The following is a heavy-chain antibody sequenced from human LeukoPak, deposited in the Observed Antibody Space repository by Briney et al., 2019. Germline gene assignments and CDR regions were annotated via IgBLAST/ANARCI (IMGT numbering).Heavy chain of an antibody. CDR2: IHYDGSNK. CDR3: AKDPRDHSYGWSWRYFDY. J-gene: IGHJ4*02. D-gene: IGHD5-18*01. V-gene: IGHV3-30*02. CDR1: GLTFSSYE. Sequence: PGWSLRLSCAASGLTFSSYEMNWLRQAPGKGLEGVAFIHYDGSNKYYADSVKGRLTSSRDNSKNTLYLQMNSLRAEETAVYYCAKDPRDHSYGWSWRYFDYWGQGTLVTVSS.